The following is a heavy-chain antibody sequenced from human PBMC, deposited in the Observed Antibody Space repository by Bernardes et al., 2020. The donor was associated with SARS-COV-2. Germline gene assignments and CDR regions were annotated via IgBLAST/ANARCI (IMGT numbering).Heavy chain of an antibody. D-gene: IGHD6-19*01. Sequence: GGSLRLSCSASGFTFSSYSMHWVRQAPGKGLEYVSGISSDGDKQYADSVEDRFTISRDNSKDTLYLQLTSLRLEDTAVYYCVKADYKFFWPSSGWGGHFFDNWGQGSLLTVSS. CDR1: GFTFSSYS. CDR2: ISSDGDK. V-gene: IGHV3-64D*06. CDR3: VKADYKFFWPSSGWGGHFFDN. J-gene: IGHJ4*02.